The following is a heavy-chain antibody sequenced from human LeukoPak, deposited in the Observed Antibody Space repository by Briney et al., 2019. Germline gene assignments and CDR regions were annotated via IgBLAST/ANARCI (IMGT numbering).Heavy chain of an antibody. J-gene: IGHJ4*02. CDR1: GFSFSNYW. V-gene: IGHV3-7*05. CDR2: INQDGSVK. CDR3: ARGAPYRDSDDY. D-gene: IGHD1-14*01. Sequence: GGSLRLSCAACGFSFSNYWMSWVRQAPGKGLEWVANINQDGSVKSSVGSVKGRFTISRDNAKNSLYLQMNSLRVEDTAVYFCARGAPYRDSDDYWGQGTLVTVSS.